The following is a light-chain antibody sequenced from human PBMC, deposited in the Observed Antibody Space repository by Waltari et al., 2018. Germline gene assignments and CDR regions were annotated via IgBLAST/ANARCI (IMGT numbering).Light chain of an antibody. Sequence: SYVLTQPPSVSVAQGQTARITCGGNKIGRKRVQRYQQKPGQAPVLVVYDDSDRPSGIPERFSGSNSGNTATLTISRVEAGDEADYYCQVWDSSSDHPVFGGGTKLTVL. CDR3: QVWDSSSDHPV. J-gene: IGLJ2*01. CDR1: KIGRKR. CDR2: DDS. V-gene: IGLV3-21*02.